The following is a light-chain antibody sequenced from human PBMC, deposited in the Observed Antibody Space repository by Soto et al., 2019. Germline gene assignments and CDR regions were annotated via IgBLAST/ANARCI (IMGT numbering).Light chain of an antibody. J-gene: IGLJ2*01. CDR2: DDS. CDR3: QVWDNSSDPPVV. V-gene: IGLV3-21*02. Sequence: SYELTQPPSVSVAPGQTPRITCGGSNIGSRGVHWYQQKPGQAPVLVVYDDSDRPSGIPERFSGSNSGNTATLTISRVEAGDEADDYCQVWDNSSDPPVVFGGGTKLTVL. CDR1: NIGSRG.